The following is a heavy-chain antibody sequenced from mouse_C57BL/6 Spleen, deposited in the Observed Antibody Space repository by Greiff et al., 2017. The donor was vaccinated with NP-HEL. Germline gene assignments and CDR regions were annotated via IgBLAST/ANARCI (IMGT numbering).Heavy chain of an antibody. V-gene: IGHV1-80*01. D-gene: IGHD3-3*01. CDR2: IYPGDGDT. Sequence: QVQLQQSGAELVKPGASVKISCKASGYAFSSYWMNWVKQRPGKGLEWIGQIYPGDGDTNYNGKFKGKATLTADKSSSTAYMQLSSLTYEDSAVYFCARGGGTNYFDYWGQGTTLTVSS. CDR1: GYAFSSYW. J-gene: IGHJ2*01. CDR3: ARGGGTNYFDY.